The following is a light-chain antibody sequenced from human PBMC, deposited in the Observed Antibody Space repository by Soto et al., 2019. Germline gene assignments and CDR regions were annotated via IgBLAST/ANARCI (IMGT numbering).Light chain of an antibody. CDR3: QQSYSTLLT. Sequence: DIQMTKSPSSLSASVGDRVTITCRASQSISSYLNWYQQKPGKAPKLLIYAASSLQSGVPSRFSGSGPGTDFTLTISSLQPEDCATYYCQQSYSTLLTFGQGTKVEIK. V-gene: IGKV1-39*01. J-gene: IGKJ1*01. CDR1: QSISSY. CDR2: AAS.